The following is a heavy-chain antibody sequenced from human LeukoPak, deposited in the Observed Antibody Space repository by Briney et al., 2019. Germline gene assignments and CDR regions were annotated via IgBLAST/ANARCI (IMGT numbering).Heavy chain of an antibody. CDR3: TREGRYCSSTSCYVCLDF. CDR1: GFTFSDHY. Sequence: GGSLRLSCAASGFTFSDHYMDWVRQAPGKGLEWVGRIKNKANSYTTEYAASVKGRFTVSREDSKNAMYLQMNSLKTEDTAVYYCTREGRYCSSTSCYVCLDFWGQGTLVTVSS. D-gene: IGHD2-2*01. CDR2: IKNKANSYTT. J-gene: IGHJ4*02. V-gene: IGHV3-72*01.